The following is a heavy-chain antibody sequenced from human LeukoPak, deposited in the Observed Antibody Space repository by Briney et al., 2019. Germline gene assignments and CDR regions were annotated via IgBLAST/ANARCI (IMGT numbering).Heavy chain of an antibody. CDR1: GYTFTGHS. CDR3: ARDPRDPGADYYDSSGYYY. CDR2: IKPNSGGT. J-gene: IGHJ4*02. V-gene: IGHV1-2*02. Sequence: ASVKVSCKASGYTFTGHSMYWVRQAPGQGLEWMGWIKPNSGGTNYAQKFQGRVTMTRDTSISTAYMELSSLRSDDTAVYYCARDPRDPGADYYDSSGYYYWGQGTLVTVSS. D-gene: IGHD3-22*01.